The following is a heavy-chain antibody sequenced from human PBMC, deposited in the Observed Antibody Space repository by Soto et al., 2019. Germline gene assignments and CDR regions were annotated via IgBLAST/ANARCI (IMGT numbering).Heavy chain of an antibody. CDR1: GGSISRGDFY. J-gene: IGHJ1*01. D-gene: IGHD2-8*02. V-gene: IGHV4-31*03. CDR2: IHYVGSP. Sequence: QVQLQESGPGLVKPSQTLSLTCTGSGGSISRGDFYWSWIRQHPGKGLEWIGYIHYVGSPFHNPSLKSRVTMSVDTSKNQFSLNLSSVTAADTAIYYCAEGELYWPNWGQGTLVTVSS. CDR3: AEGELYWPN.